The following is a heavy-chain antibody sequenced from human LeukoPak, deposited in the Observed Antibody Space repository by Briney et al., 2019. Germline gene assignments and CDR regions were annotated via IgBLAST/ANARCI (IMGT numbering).Heavy chain of an antibody. Sequence: PGGSLRLSCGASGFTFSSYAMSWVRQAPRKGLEWVSANSGSGGSTYYADSVKGRFTISRDNSKNTLYLQMNSLRAEDTAVYYCAKAGYGSGITSDYWGQGTLVTVSS. CDR2: NSGSGGST. CDR3: AKAGYGSGITSDY. V-gene: IGHV3-23*01. CDR1: GFTFSSYA. D-gene: IGHD3-10*01. J-gene: IGHJ4*02.